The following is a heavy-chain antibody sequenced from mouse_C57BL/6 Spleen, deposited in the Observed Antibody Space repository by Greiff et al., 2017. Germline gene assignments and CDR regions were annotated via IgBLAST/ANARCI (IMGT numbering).Heavy chain of an antibody. CDR3: ARSGGSSFFDY. CDR1: GYTFTSYW. V-gene: IGHV1-50*01. Sequence: QVQLQQPGAELVKPGASVKLSCKASGYTFTSYWMQWVKQRPGQGLEWIGEIDPSDSHTNYNQKFKGKATLTVDTSSSTAYMQLSSLTSEDSAVYYCARSGGSSFFDYWGQGTTLTVSS. D-gene: IGHD1-1*01. J-gene: IGHJ2*01. CDR2: IDPSDSHT.